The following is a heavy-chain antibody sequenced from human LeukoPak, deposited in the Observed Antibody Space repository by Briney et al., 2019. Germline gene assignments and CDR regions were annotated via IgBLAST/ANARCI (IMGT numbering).Heavy chain of an antibody. D-gene: IGHD1-26*01. J-gene: IGHJ4*02. CDR1: GGSISSGGYY. Sequence: SETLSLTGTVSGGSISSGGYYWSWIRQHPGKGLEWIGYIYYSGSTYYNPSLKSRVTISVDTSKNQFSLKLSSVTAADTAVYYCARDGRGDGGSYRDSCFDYWGQGTLVTVSS. CDR2: IYYSGST. CDR3: ARDGRGDGGSYRDSCFDY. V-gene: IGHV4-31*03.